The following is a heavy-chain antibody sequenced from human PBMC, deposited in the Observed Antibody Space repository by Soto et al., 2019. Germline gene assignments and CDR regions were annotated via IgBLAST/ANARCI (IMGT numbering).Heavy chain of an antibody. Sequence: GGSLRLSCAASGFTVSSNYMSWVRQAPGKGLEWVSVIYSGGSTYYADSVKGRFTISRDNSKNTLYLQMNSLRAEDTAVYYCARDQHSSSSGEYYYGMDVWGQGTTVTVSS. CDR1: GFTVSSNY. CDR2: IYSGGST. J-gene: IGHJ6*02. V-gene: IGHV3-53*01. CDR3: ARDQHSSSSGEYYYGMDV. D-gene: IGHD6-6*01.